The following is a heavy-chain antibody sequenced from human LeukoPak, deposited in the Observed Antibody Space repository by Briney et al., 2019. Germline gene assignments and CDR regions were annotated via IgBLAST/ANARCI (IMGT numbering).Heavy chain of an antibody. J-gene: IGHJ4*02. D-gene: IGHD2-21*02. Sequence: ASVKVSCKASGYTFTSYDINWVRQATGQRLEWMGWMNPNSGNTGYAQKFQGRVTMTRNTSISTAYMELSSLRSEDTAVYYCARGRSGRGCGGDCYMDFDYWGQGTLVTVSS. CDR2: MNPNSGNT. V-gene: IGHV1-8*01. CDR3: ARGRSGRGCGGDCYMDFDY. CDR1: GYTFTSYD.